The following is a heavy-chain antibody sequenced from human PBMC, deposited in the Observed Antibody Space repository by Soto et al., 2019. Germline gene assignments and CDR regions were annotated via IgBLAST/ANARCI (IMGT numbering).Heavy chain of an antibody. CDR2: MTATGVSI. D-gene: IGHD6-6*01. Sequence: GGSLRLSCVASGFSFSGYAMSWVRQAPGKGLVWVSSMTATGVSIYYADSVRGRFTISRDNSKNTLYLQMSSLRAEDTARYYCAKDSIPYSSSYDLDHWGRGALVTVSS. CDR1: GFSFSGYA. CDR3: AKDSIPYSSSYDLDH. J-gene: IGHJ4*02. V-gene: IGHV3-23*01.